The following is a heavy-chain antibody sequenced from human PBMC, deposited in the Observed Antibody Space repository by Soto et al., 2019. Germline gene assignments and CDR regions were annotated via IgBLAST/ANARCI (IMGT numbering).Heavy chain of an antibody. D-gene: IGHD3-3*01. CDR3: ARSITIFGVVIKKYYYYGMDV. CDR1: GFTFSSYE. Sequence: LRLSCAASGFTFSSYEMNWVRQAPGKGLEWVSYISSSGSTIYYADSVKGRFTISRDNAKNSLYLQMNSLRAEDTAVYYCARSITIFGVVIKKYYYYGMDVWGQGTTVTVSS. CDR2: ISSSGSTI. V-gene: IGHV3-48*03. J-gene: IGHJ6*02.